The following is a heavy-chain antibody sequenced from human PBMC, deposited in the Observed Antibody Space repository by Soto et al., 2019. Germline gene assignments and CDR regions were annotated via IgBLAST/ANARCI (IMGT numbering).Heavy chain of an antibody. CDR1: GGSFSGYY. Sequence: QVQLQQWGAGLLKPSETLSLTCAVYGGSFSGYYWSWIRQPPGKGLEWIGEINHSGSTNYNPSLKNRVTISVDTSKNQFSLKLSSVTAADTAVYYCARGPRRYCTNGVCSGKRVDTAMVWYFDLWGRGTLVTVSS. CDR3: ARGPRRYCTNGVCSGKRVDTAMVWYFDL. CDR2: INHSGST. D-gene: IGHD2-8*01. J-gene: IGHJ2*01. V-gene: IGHV4-34*01.